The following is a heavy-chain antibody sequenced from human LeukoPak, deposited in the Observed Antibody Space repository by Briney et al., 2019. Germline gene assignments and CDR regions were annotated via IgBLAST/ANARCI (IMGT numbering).Heavy chain of an antibody. Sequence: PGGSLRLSCAASGFTFSNYAMSWVRQAPGKGLEWVSAISRSGGNTYYAGSVKGRFTISRDNSKNTLYLQMNSLRAEDTAVYYCAKGYSSSWYRLFDYWGQGTLVTVSS. CDR1: GFTFSNYA. V-gene: IGHV3-23*01. CDR2: ISRSGGNT. D-gene: IGHD6-13*01. CDR3: AKGYSSSWYRLFDY. J-gene: IGHJ4*02.